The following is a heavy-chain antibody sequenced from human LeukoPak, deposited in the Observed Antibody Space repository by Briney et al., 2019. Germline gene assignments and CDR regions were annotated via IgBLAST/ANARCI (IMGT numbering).Heavy chain of an antibody. J-gene: IGHJ4*02. CDR2: ISYDGSNK. CDR3: AKDGGGYYGSGSYGFYFDY. V-gene: IGHV3-30*18. CDR1: GFTFSSYG. Sequence: PGGSLRLSCAASGFTFSSYGMHWVRQAPGKGLEWVAVISYDGSNKYYADSVKGRFTISRDNSKNTLYLQMNSLRAEDTAVYYCAKDGGGYYGSGSYGFYFDYWGQGTLVTVSS. D-gene: IGHD3-10*01.